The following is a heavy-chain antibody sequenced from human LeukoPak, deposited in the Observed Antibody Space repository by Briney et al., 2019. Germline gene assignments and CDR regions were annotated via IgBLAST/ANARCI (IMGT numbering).Heavy chain of an antibody. V-gene: IGHV3-33*06. Sequence: PGGSLRLSCAASGFTFSSYGMHWVRQAPGKGLEWVAVIWYDGSIKYYADSVKGRFTISSNNSKNTLYLQMNSLRAEDTAVYYCAKDIKAAASPTPGWFDPWGQGTLVTVSS. D-gene: IGHD6-13*01. J-gene: IGHJ5*02. CDR3: AKDIKAAASPTPGWFDP. CDR1: GFTFSSYG. CDR2: IWYDGSIK.